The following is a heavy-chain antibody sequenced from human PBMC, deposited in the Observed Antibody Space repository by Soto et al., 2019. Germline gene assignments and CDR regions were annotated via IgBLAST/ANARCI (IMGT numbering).Heavy chain of an antibody. V-gene: IGHV1-69*01. Sequence: QVQLVQSGAEVKKPGSSVKVSCKASGGTFSSYAISWVRQAPGQGLEWMGGIIPIFGTANYAQKFQGRVTITADESTSTAYMELSSLRSEDTAVYYCARDYECSGGSCYENWCDPWGQGTLVTVSS. D-gene: IGHD2-15*01. J-gene: IGHJ5*02. CDR1: GGTFSSYA. CDR3: ARDYECSGGSCYENWCDP. CDR2: IIPIFGTA.